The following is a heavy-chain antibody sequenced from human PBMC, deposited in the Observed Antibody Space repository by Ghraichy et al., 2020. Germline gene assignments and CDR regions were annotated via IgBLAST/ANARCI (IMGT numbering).Heavy chain of an antibody. D-gene: IGHD3-22*01. J-gene: IGHJ3*01. V-gene: IGHV3-21*01. Sequence: GGSLRLSCVASGFTFSDYHMNWVRQVPGKGLKWVSAISRTATYIYYRDSVKGRFIISRDNTKNSLFLQMNSLRVEDAAVYYCARDSDFYDSRGYPDAFDLWGQGTMVTVSS. CDR2: ISRTATYI. CDR1: GFTFSDYH. CDR3: ARDSDFYDSRGYPDAFDL.